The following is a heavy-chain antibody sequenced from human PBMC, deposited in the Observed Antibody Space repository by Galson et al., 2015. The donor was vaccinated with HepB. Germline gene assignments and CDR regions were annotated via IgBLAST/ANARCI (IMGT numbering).Heavy chain of an antibody. J-gene: IGHJ4*02. CDR3: ARGVAVTTAGAHFDY. Sequence: SLRLSCAASGFTFSSYSMNWVRQAPGKGLEWVSYISSSSSDIYHADSVKGRLTVSRDNARNSLYLQMNSLRAEDTAVYYCARGVAVTTAGAHFDYWGQGTLVTVSS. CDR1: GFTFSSYS. CDR2: ISSSSSDI. V-gene: IGHV3-48*01. D-gene: IGHD4-17*01.